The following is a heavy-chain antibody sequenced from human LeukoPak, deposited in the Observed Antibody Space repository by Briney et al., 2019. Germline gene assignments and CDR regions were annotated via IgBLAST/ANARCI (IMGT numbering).Heavy chain of an antibody. V-gene: IGHV4-59*01. Sequence: SETLSLTCTVSGGSISSYYWSWIRQPPGKGLEWIGYIYYSGSTNYNPSLKSRVTISVDTSKKQFSLKLSSVTAADTAVYYCARSKDILTGYCFDYWGQGTLVTVSS. CDR1: GGSISSYY. J-gene: IGHJ4*02. CDR3: ARSKDILTGYCFDY. CDR2: IYYSGST. D-gene: IGHD3-9*01.